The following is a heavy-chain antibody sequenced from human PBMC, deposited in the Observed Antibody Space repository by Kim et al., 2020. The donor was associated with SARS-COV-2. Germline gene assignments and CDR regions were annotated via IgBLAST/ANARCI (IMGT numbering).Heavy chain of an antibody. V-gene: IGHV3-30*03. D-gene: IGHD4-17*01. J-gene: IGHJ5*02. CDR3: ARDYGDYVTWFDP. Sequence: ADSGRGHFHISRENPKNPLYLQMHSLRAEDTAVFYCARDYGDYVTWFDPWGQGTLVTVSS.